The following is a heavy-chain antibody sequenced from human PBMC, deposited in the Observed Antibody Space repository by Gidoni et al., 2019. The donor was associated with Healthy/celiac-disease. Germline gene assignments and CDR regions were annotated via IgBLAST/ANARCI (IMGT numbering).Heavy chain of an antibody. D-gene: IGHD3-16*01. V-gene: IGHV4-4*02. Sequence: HVQLQESGPGLVKPSGTLSLTCAVSGGSINSSNWWSWVRQPPGKGLEWIGEIDHSGSTNSNPSLDGRVTISVNESKNQFSLKLSSVTAADPAVYSWSGQRLTYWYFDLWGRGTLVTVSS. CDR1: GGSINSSNW. CDR2: IDHSGST. CDR3: SGQRLTYWYFDL. J-gene: IGHJ2*01.